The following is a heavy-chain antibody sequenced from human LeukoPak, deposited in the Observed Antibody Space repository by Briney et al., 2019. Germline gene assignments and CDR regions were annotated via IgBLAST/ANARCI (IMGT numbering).Heavy chain of an antibody. CDR1: AGSISSSSYY. CDR3: ARRPGYSSSWYYFDY. Sequence: SETLSLTCTVSAGSISSSSYYWGWLRQPPGEGLEWIGSINYSGSTHYNPSLKSRVTISVDTSKNQFSLKLTSVTAADTAVYYCARRPGYSSSWYYFDYWGQGTLVTVSA. CDR2: INYSGST. V-gene: IGHV4-39*01. D-gene: IGHD6-13*01. J-gene: IGHJ4*02.